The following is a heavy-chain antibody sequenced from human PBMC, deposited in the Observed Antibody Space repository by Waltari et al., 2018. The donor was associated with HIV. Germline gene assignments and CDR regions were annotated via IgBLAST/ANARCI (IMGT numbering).Heavy chain of an antibody. CDR1: GFTFNRHW. CDR3: ARLQWATQTVDH. Sequence: LVESGGGLVQPGGSVRLSCAASGFTFNRHWMTWVRQAPGKGLEWVGNIKEDGSEIYYVDSVPGRFTISRDNTKNSVYLQVNSLRVDDTAVYYCARLQWATQTVDHWGQGTLVTVSS. V-gene: IGHV3-7*01. CDR2: IKEDGSEI. D-gene: IGHD4-4*01. J-gene: IGHJ5*02.